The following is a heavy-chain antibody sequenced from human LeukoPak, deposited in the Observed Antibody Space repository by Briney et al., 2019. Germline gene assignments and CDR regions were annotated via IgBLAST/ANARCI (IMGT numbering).Heavy chain of an antibody. J-gene: IGHJ4*02. CDR2: INPNSGGT. CDR1: GYTFTGYY. CDR3: ARGGGYYSDYLEPFDY. Sequence: VASVKVSCKASGYTFTGYYMHWVRQAPGQGLEWMGWINPNSGGTNYAQKFQGRVTMTRDTSISTAYMELSRLRSDDTAVYYCARGGGYYSDYLEPFDYWGQGTLVTVSS. V-gene: IGHV1-2*02. D-gene: IGHD4-11*01.